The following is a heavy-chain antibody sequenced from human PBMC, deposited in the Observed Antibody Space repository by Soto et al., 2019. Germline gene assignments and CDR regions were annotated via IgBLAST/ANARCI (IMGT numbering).Heavy chain of an antibody. Sequence: ASVKVSCKASGYTFTSYYMHWVRQAPGQGLEWMGIINPSGGSTSYAQKFQGRVTMTRDTSTSTVYMELSSLRSEDTAVYYCARVVWHCSSTSCYEGDYYYYYGMDVWG. CDR3: ARVVWHCSSTSCYEGDYYYYYGMDV. D-gene: IGHD2-2*01. J-gene: IGHJ6*02. CDR2: INPSGGST. CDR1: GYTFTSYY. V-gene: IGHV1-46*03.